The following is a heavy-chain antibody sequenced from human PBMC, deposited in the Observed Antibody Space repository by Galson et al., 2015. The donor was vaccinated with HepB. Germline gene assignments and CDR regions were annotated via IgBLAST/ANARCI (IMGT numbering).Heavy chain of an antibody. D-gene: IGHD3-22*01. CDR2: IYSGGST. Sequence: SLRLSCAASGFTVSSNYMSWVRQAPGKGLEWVSVIYSGGSTYYADSVKGRFTISRHNSKNTLYLQMNSLRAEDTAVYYCARDHYFDRSGNSDYFDFWGQGTLVTVSS. V-gene: IGHV3-53*04. CDR1: GFTVSSNY. J-gene: IGHJ4*02. CDR3: ARDHYFDRSGNSDYFDF.